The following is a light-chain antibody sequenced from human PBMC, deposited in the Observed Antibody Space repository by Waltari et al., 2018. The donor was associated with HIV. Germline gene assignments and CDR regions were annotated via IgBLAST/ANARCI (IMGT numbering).Light chain of an antibody. CDR1: NIGSKS. Sequence: SYVLTQPPSVSVDPGETARITCGGTNIGSKSVQWYQQKPGQAPVLVIYDDTDRPSGSAERFSGASSGNTATLTISRVEAGDEADYYCQVWDTTTDQWVFGGGTELAVL. CDR3: QVWDTTTDQWV. CDR2: DDT. J-gene: IGLJ3*02. V-gene: IGLV3-21*04.